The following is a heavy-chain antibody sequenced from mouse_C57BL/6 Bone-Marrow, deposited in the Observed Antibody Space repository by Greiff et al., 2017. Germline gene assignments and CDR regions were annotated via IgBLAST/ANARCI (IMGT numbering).Heavy chain of an antibody. V-gene: IGHV10-1*01. CDR2: IRSKSNNYAT. CDR3: VSPPWFAY. Sequence: EVKLVASGGGLVQPKGSLKLSCAASGFSFNTYAMNWVRQAPGKGLEWVARIRSKSNNYATYYADSVKDRFTISRDDSESMLYLQMNNLKTEDTAMYYCVSPPWFAYWGQGTLVTVSA. J-gene: IGHJ3*01. CDR1: GFSFNTYA.